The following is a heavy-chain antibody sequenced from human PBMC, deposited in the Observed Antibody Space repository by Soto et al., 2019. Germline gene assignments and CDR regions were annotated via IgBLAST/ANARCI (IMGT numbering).Heavy chain of an antibody. V-gene: IGHV4-39*01. CDR2: IYYSGST. CDR1: GGSISSSSYY. Sequence: SETLSLTCTVSGGSISSSSYYWGWIRQPPGKGLEWIGSIYYSGSTYYNPSLKSRVTISVGTSKNQFSLKLNSVTAADTAVFYCARLNWNDRELVYWGQGTQVTVSS. D-gene: IGHD1-1*01. J-gene: IGHJ4*02. CDR3: ARLNWNDRELVY.